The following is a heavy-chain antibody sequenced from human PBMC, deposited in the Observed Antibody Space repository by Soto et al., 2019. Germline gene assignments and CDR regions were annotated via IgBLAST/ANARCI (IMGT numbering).Heavy chain of an antibody. J-gene: IGHJ6*03. D-gene: IGHD2-8*01. CDR3: ARGFVYCTNGVFLIPRPYYYYFMDG. CDR2: MNPNSGNT. Sequence: GASVKVSCTASGYTLTSYDINWVRQATGQGLEWMGWMNPNSGNTGYAQKFQGRVTMTRNTSISTAYMELSSLRSEDTAVYYCARGFVYCTNGVFLIPRPYYYYFMDGWGKGTTVTVSS. V-gene: IGHV1-8*01. CDR1: GYTLTSYD.